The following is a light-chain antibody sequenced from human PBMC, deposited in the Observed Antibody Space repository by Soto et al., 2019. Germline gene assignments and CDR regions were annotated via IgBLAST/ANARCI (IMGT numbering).Light chain of an antibody. CDR3: QQYNIWPPLYT. J-gene: IGKJ2*01. CDR2: GAS. Sequence: EIVLTQSPAILSASPGERATLSCRASQTVSDNLAWYQQKPGQSPGLLIYGASTRATDIPVRFSGSGSGTEFTLTISSLQSEDFAVYYCQQYNIWPPLYTFGQGTKL. CDR1: QTVSDN. V-gene: IGKV3-15*01.